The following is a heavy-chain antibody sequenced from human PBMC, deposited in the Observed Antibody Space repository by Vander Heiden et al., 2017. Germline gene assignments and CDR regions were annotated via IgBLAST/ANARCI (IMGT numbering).Heavy chain of an antibody. CDR1: GGSISSSNYY. Sequence: QLQLQESGPGLVEPSETLSLTCTVSGGSISSSNYYWGWIRQPPGKGLEWIGDIYYSGRTYYNSSLESRAIISVDTSKNQFSLTLFSVTAADTAVYYCAVSEGLYWGQGTLVTVSS. CDR2: IYYSGRT. CDR3: AVSEGLY. V-gene: IGHV4-39*01. J-gene: IGHJ4*02.